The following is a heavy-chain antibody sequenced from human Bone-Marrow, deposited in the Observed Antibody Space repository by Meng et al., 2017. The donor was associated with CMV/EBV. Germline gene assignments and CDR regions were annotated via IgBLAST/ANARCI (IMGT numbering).Heavy chain of an antibody. CDR2: MNQDGSQK. Sequence: GGSLRLSCAASGFPFSSHWMTWVRQAPGKGLEWVANMNQDGSQKNYVDSVKGRFTISRDNAKNSLFLQMNSLRAEDTAVYYCARDGGSNFWSGYSFWFDPWGQGTLVTVSS. CDR3: ARDGGSNFWSGYSFWFDP. V-gene: IGHV3-7*03. CDR1: GFPFSSHW. D-gene: IGHD3-3*01. J-gene: IGHJ5*02.